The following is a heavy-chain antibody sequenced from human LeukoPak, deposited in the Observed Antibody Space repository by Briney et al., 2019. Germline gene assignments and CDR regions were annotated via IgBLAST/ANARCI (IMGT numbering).Heavy chain of an antibody. J-gene: IGHJ4*02. CDR3: ASRIVGTPDYFDY. Sequence: GGSLRLSCAASGFTFRTYCMSWVRQAPGKGLEWVANIMQDGNEKYYVDSVKGRFTISRDNAKNSLYLQLNGLRVEDTAVYYCASRIVGTPDYFDYWGQGTLVTVSS. D-gene: IGHD1-26*01. CDR1: GFTFRTYC. V-gene: IGHV3-7*01. CDR2: IMQDGNEK.